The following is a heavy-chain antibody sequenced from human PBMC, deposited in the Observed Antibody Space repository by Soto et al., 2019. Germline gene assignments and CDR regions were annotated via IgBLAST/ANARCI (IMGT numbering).Heavy chain of an antibody. CDR2: INHSGST. CDR1: GGSFSGYY. CDR3: ARGHRYYDSSGYYYIPPTGPYDFDY. J-gene: IGHJ4*02. D-gene: IGHD3-22*01. V-gene: IGHV4-34*01. Sequence: PSETLSLTCAVYGGSFSGYYWSWIRQPPGKGLEWIGEINHSGSTNYNPSLKSRVTISVDTSKNQFSLKLSSVTAADTAVYYCARGHRYYDSSGYYYIPPTGPYDFDYWGQGTLVTVSS.